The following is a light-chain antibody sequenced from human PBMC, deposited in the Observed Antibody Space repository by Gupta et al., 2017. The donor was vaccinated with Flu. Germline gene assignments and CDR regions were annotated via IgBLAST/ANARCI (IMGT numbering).Light chain of an antibody. CDR1: QSISNY. CDR3: QQSYSSPWT. Sequence: QVTQSPSSLSASVGDTVTITCRARQSISNYVNWYQQKPGRVPKLLIYAASSLQSGVPSRFSGSGSGTQFTLTIRSLQREDFATYYCQQSYSSPWTFAQGTKVEVK. J-gene: IGKJ1*01. V-gene: IGKV1-39*01. CDR2: AAS.